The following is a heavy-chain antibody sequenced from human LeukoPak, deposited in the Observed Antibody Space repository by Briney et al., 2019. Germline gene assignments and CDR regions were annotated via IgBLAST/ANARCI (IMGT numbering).Heavy chain of an antibody. Sequence: GGSLRLSCAASGFTFSSYAMSWVRQAPGKGLEWVSAISGSGGSTYYADSVKGRFTISRDNSKNTLYLQMNSLRAEDTAVYYCAKHRCSSTSGYRPDIVATPEGYFDYWGQGTLVTVSS. J-gene: IGHJ4*02. V-gene: IGHV3-23*01. CDR3: AKHRCSSTSGYRPDIVATPEGYFDY. D-gene: IGHD2-2*01. CDR1: GFTFSSYA. CDR2: ISGSGGST.